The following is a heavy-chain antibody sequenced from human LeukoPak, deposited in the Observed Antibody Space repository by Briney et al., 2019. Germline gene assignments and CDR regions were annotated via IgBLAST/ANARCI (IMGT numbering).Heavy chain of an antibody. Sequence: SETLSLTCAVYGGSFSGYYWIWIRQPPGKGLEWIGEITHSGSTNYNLSLKSRVTISVDTSKNQFSLKLSSVTAADTAVYYCARGVTEAPTGIAVARYYFDYWGQGTLVTVSS. CDR3: ARGVTEAPTGIAVARYYFDY. V-gene: IGHV4-34*01. J-gene: IGHJ4*02. D-gene: IGHD6-19*01. CDR2: ITHSGST. CDR1: GGSFSGYY.